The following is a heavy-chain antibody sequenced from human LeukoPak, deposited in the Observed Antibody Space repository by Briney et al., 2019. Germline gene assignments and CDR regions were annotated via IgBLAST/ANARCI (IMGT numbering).Heavy chain of an antibody. V-gene: IGHV5-51*01. CDR1: GYRLPTYS. CDR2: IYPGDSDI. Sequence: GESLTLSCMASGYRLPTYSIAWARQMPGKGLEWIGIIYPGDSDIRYSQSFQGQVTISADKSIAPAYLQGSSLKASDTAIYFCARRGFSGANWFDPWGEGALVTVSS. CDR3: ARRGFSGANWFDP. D-gene: IGHD5-12*01. J-gene: IGHJ5*02.